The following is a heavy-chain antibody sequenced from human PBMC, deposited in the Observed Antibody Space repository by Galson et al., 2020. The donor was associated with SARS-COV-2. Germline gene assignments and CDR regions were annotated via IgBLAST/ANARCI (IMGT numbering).Heavy chain of an antibody. V-gene: IGHV4-31*03. J-gene: IGHJ2*01. Sequence: SETLSLTCTVSGGPISSGGYYWSWIRQHPGKGLEWIGYIYYSGSTYYNPSLKSRVTISVDTSKNQFSLKLSSVTAADTAVYYCARDLNNSYGYWYFDLWGRGTLVTVSS. D-gene: IGHD5-18*01. CDR1: GGPISSGGYY. CDR2: IYYSGST. CDR3: ARDLNNSYGYWYFDL.